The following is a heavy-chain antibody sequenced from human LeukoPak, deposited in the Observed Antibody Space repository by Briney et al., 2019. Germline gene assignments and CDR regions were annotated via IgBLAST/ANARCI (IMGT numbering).Heavy chain of an antibody. CDR3: ARQTGSGLFILP. Sequence: SETLSLTCTVSGGSISSYYWGWIRQPPGKGLEWTGSIYYSGNTYYNASLKSQVSISIDTSKNQFSLRLTSVTAADTAVYYCARQTGSGLFILPGGQGTLVTVSS. CDR2: IYYSGNT. D-gene: IGHD3/OR15-3a*01. V-gene: IGHV4-39*01. J-gene: IGHJ4*02. CDR1: GGSISSYY.